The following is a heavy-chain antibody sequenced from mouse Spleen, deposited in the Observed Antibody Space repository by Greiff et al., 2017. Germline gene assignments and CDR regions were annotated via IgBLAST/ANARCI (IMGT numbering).Heavy chain of an antibody. Sequence: EVQLVESGGGLVKPGGSLKLSCAASGFTFSSYTMSWVRQTPAKRLEWVATISSGGGNTYYPDSVKGRFTISRDNARNTLYLQMSSLRSEDTAMFYCERDRPLAYWGQGTLVTVSA. CDR3: ERDRPLAY. V-gene: IGHV5-9*04. CDR2: ISSGGGNT. J-gene: IGHJ3*01. CDR1: GFTFSSYT.